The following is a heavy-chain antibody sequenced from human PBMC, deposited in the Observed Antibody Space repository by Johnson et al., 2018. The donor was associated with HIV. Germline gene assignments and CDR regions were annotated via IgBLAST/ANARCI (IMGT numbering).Heavy chain of an antibody. CDR1: QFTFSNYF. J-gene: IGHJ3*02. V-gene: IGHV3-11*04. CDR3: ARDPFTPAGSDAFDM. CDR2: ISSSGSTI. D-gene: IGHD2-15*01. Sequence: QMQLVESGGGLAKPAWSPRLSCATSQFTFSNYFMNCVRQAPGNGLEWVSYISSSGSTIYYADSVKGRFTISRDNAKNSLYLQMNSLRAEDTAVYYCARDPFTPAGSDAFDMWGQGTMVTVSS.